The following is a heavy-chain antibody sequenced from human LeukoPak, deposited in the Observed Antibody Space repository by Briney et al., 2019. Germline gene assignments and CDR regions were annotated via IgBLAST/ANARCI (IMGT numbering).Heavy chain of an antibody. CDR1: GGSVSSGSYY. D-gene: IGHD3-10*01. J-gene: IGHJ4*02. V-gene: IGHV4-61*01. CDR2: IYYSGSI. Sequence: SETLSLTCTVSGGSVSSGSYYWSWIRQPPGKGLEWIGYIYYSGSINYNPSLKSRVTISVDTSKNQFSLKLSSVTAADTAVYYCASRGRQTTGFDYWGQGTLVTVSS. CDR3: ASRGRQTTGFDY.